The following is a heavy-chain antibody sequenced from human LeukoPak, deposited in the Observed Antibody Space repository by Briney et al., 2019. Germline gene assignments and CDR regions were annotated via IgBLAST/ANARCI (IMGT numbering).Heavy chain of an antibody. CDR2: IIPIFGTA. Sequence: SVKVSCKASGDTFSSYALSWVRQAPGQGLEWMGGIIPIFGTANYAQKFQGRVAITADKSTSTAYMELSSLRSEDTAVYYCAREGRGVIFDYWGQGTLVTVSS. J-gene: IGHJ4*02. CDR3: AREGRGVIFDY. CDR1: GDTFSSYA. V-gene: IGHV1-69*06. D-gene: IGHD3-10*01.